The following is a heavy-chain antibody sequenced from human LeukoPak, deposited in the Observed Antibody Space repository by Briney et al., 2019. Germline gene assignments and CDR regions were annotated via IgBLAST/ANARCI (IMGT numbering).Heavy chain of an antibody. V-gene: IGHV3-23*01. CDR1: GLTFRDHG. J-gene: IGHJ4*02. D-gene: IGHD1-14*01. CDR2: ISGSGAAT. CDR3: VKVTGGPHFYDY. Sequence: GGSLRLSCAASGLTFRDHGMAWVRQAAGKGLEWVSTISGSGAATYYADSVKGRFTISRDNSKNTLYLQMNSLRAEDTAVYFCVKVTGGPHFYDYWGQGTLVTVSS.